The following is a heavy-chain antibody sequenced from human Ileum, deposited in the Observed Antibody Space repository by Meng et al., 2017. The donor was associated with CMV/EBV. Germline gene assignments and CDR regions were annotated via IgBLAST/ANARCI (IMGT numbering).Heavy chain of an antibody. V-gene: IGHV3-30-3*01. D-gene: IGHD6-19*01. CDR3: AKFSGWYGYRNAFDI. J-gene: IGHJ3*02. CDR1: GFTFSSNS. CDR2: ISYDGSHK. Sequence: LGGFVVGVVQPGRSLRLSCSAFGFTFSSNSMHWVRQAPGKGLEWVALISYDGSHKYFADSVRGRFTISRDNSKNTLYLEMNSLRAEDTAVYYCAKFSGWYGYRNAFDIWGQGTMVTVSS.